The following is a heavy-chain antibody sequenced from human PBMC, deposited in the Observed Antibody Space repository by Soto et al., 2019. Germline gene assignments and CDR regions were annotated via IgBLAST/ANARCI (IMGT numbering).Heavy chain of an antibody. CDR3: ARIDCTGNNCNPYYHYGMDV. CDR1: GFTFRIYS. CDR2: IWYDGGTK. D-gene: IGHD2-8*02. Sequence: PGGSLRLSCAASGFTFRIYSMHWVRQVPGKGLQWVAVIWYDGGTKYYADSVRGRFTVSRDNSKNTLYLQMNSLRDEDTAVYYCARIDCTGNNCNPYYHYGMDVWGQGTTVTVSS. V-gene: IGHV3-33*01. J-gene: IGHJ6*02.